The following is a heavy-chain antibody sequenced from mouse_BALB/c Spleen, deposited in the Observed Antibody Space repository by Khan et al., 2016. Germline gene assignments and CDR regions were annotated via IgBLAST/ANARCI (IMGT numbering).Heavy chain of an antibody. D-gene: IGHD2-4*01. Sequence: VQLQQSGAELVKPGASVKLSCTASGFNIKDTYMHWVKQRPEQGLEWIGRIDTANGNTKYDPKFQGKATITAETSSNTAYLQLSGLTSEDTAVYYCARSPYDYDVGFAYWGQGTLVTVSA. CDR1: GFNIKDTY. CDR2: IDTANGNT. V-gene: IGHV14-3*02. J-gene: IGHJ3*01. CDR3: ARSPYDYDVGFAY.